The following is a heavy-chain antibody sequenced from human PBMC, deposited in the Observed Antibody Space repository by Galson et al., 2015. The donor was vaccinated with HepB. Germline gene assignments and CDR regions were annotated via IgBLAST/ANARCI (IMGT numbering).Heavy chain of an antibody. CDR3: AETPYYDILTADDARFEY. Sequence: SLRLSCAASGFTFNNYVMSWVRQAPGKGLEWVSGISGSGGSTYYADSVKGRFTISRDNSQNTLYLQMNSLRAEDTAVYYCAETPYYDILTADDARFEYWGQGTLVTVSS. CDR2: ISGSGGST. J-gene: IGHJ4*02. CDR1: GFTFNNYV. D-gene: IGHD3-9*01. V-gene: IGHV3-23*01.